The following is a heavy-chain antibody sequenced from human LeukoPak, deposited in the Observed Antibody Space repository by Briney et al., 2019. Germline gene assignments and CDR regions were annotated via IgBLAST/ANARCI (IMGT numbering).Heavy chain of an antibody. Sequence: GGSLRLSCAASGFTFDDYAMHWVRQAPGKGLEWVSGISWNSGSIGYADSVKGRFTISRDNAKNSPYLQMNSLRAEDTALYYCATGSMAAAADNWFDPWGQGTLVTVSS. CDR3: ATGSMAAAADNWFDP. D-gene: IGHD6-13*01. CDR1: GFTFDDYA. V-gene: IGHV3-9*01. CDR2: ISWNSGSI. J-gene: IGHJ5*02.